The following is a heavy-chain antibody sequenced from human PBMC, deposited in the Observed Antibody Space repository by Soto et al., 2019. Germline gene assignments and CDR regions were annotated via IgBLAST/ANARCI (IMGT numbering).Heavy chain of an antibody. Sequence: QVQLVESGGGVVQPGRSLRLSCAASGFTFSNYAMDWVGQAPGKRLEWVAAILSDEINKYSADSVKGRFTISRDNSKNTLYLQMNSLRPEDTAVYYCAIIATSGGGDAFDIWGQGTMVTVSS. V-gene: IGHV3-30-3*01. CDR3: AIIATSGGGDAFDI. D-gene: IGHD6-13*01. CDR1: GFTFSNYA. CDR2: ILSDEINK. J-gene: IGHJ3*02.